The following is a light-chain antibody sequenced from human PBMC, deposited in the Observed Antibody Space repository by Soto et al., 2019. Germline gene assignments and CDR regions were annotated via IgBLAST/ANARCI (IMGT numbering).Light chain of an antibody. CDR3: GTWDGSLSTVV. CDR1: TSNVGSNL. CDR2: ENN. J-gene: IGLJ2*01. Sequence: QPVLAQPPSASGTPGQRVTISCSGSTSNVGSNLASWYQQLPGSAPKLLIFENNKRPSGIPDRISGSKSGTSATLAITGLQTGDEADYYCGTWDGSLSTVVFGGGTKLTVL. V-gene: IGLV1-51*01.